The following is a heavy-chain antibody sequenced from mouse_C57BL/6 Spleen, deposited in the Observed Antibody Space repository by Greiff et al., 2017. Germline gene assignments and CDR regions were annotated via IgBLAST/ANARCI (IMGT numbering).Heavy chain of an antibody. CDR1: GYPITCGYY. D-gene: IGHD2-4*01. V-gene: IGHV3-6*01. CDR2: ISYNGCN. CDR3: AREGVYYDYPWFAY. J-gene: IGHJ3*01. Sequence: EVQLQESGPGLVKPSQSLSLTCPATGYPITCGYYRYLIRQSPGNKLEWMSYISYNGCNNYNPSLKNRIPITRDTSNNQVFLKLNSVTAEDTATYFCAREGVYYDYPWFAYWGQGNLVTVSA.